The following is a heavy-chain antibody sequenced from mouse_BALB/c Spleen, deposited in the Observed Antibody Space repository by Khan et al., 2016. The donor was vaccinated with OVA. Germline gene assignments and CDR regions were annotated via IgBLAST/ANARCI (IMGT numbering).Heavy chain of an antibody. V-gene: IGHV2-9*02. CDR1: GFSLTSYC. J-gene: IGHJ3*01. CDR2: IWAGGSK. Sequence: QVQLQESGPGLVAPSQSLSITCTVSGFSLTSYCVHWVSQPPGKGLEWLGIIWAGGSKNYNYALMSSMSICKDNSNCQVSLKMNSLQTDDTAMDYCGRGTAATTYWGQGTLVTVSA. CDR3: GRGTAATTY.